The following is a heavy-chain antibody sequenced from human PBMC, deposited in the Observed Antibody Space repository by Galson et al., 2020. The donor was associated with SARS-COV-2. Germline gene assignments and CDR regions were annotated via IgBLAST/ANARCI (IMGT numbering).Heavy chain of an antibody. CDR3: ARENFIVGATREVDY. Sequence: ASETLSLTCTVSGYSISSGYSWGWIRQPPGKGLEWIGSISYSGTTYYNPSLKSRVTVSVDTSENHFSLNLNSVTAADTAVYYCARENFIVGATREVDYWGQGTLVTVSS. J-gene: IGHJ4*02. V-gene: IGHV4-38-2*02. CDR1: GYSISSGYS. D-gene: IGHD1-26*01. CDR2: ISYSGTT.